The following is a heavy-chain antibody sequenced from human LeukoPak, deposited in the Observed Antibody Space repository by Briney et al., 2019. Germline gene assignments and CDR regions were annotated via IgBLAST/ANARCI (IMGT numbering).Heavy chain of an antibody. CDR3: AELGITMIGGV. V-gene: IGHV3-48*04. Sequence: GGSLRLSCAASGFTFSSYSMNWVRQAPGKGLEWVSYISSSGSTIYYADSVKGRFTISRDNAKNSLYLQMNSLRAEDTAVYYCAELGITMIGGVWGKGTTVTSSS. CDR2: ISSSGSTI. D-gene: IGHD3-10*02. J-gene: IGHJ6*04. CDR1: GFTFSSYS.